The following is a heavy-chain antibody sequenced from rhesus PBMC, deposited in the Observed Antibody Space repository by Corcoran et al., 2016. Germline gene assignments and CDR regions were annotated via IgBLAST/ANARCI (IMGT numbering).Heavy chain of an antibody. V-gene: IGHV4-106*01. J-gene: IGHJ4*01. CDR1: GGSISDDYY. Sequence: QVQLQESGPGLVKPSETLSLTCAVSGGSISDDYYWSWIRQPPGKGLEWIGYIYGSVGGTNYNPSLKNRVTISIDTSKNQFSLKLSSVTAADTAVYYCARSKGVTLFDYWGQGVLVTVSS. CDR3: ARSKGVTLFDY. CDR2: IYGSVGGT. D-gene: IGHD4-23*01.